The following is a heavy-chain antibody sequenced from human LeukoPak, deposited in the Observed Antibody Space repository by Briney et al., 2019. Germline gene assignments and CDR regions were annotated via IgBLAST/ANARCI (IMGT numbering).Heavy chain of an antibody. J-gene: IGHJ5*02. D-gene: IGHD3-3*01. CDR2: INHSGST. Sequence: PETLSLTCAVYGGSFSGYYWSWIRQPPGKGLEWIGEINHSGSTNYNPSLKSRVTKSVDTSKNQFSLKLSSVTAADTAVYYCARGYYDFWSGYFPLDPWGQGTLVTVSS. CDR1: GGSFSGYY. CDR3: ARGYYDFWSGYFPLDP. V-gene: IGHV4-34*01.